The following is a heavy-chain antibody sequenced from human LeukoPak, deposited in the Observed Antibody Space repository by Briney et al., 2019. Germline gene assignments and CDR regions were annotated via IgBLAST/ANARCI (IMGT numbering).Heavy chain of an antibody. CDR2: ISGSGGST. D-gene: IGHD2-2*01. V-gene: IGHV3-23*01. J-gene: IGHJ4*02. CDR3: AKERDIVVVPAAMQVGY. Sequence: GGSLRLSSAASGFTFSSYAMSWVRQAPGKGLEWVSAISGSGGSTYYADSVKGRFTISRDNSKNTLYLQMNSLRAEDTAVYYCAKERDIVVVPAAMQVGYWGQGTLVTVSS. CDR1: GFTFSSYA.